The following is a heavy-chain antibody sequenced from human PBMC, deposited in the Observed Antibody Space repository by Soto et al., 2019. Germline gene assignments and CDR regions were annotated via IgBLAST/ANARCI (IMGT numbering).Heavy chain of an antibody. D-gene: IGHD5-18*01. CDR2: IIPIFGTA. CDR3: ASYRVPRAMGAMVTRFYYYYGMDV. V-gene: IGHV1-69*13. J-gene: IGHJ6*02. Sequence: GASVKVSCKASGGTFSIYAIIWVRQAPGQGLEWMGGIIPIFGTANYAQKFQGRVTITADESTSTAYMELSSLRSEDTAVYYCASYRVPRAMGAMVTRFYYYYGMDVWGQGTTVTVSS. CDR1: GGTFSIYA.